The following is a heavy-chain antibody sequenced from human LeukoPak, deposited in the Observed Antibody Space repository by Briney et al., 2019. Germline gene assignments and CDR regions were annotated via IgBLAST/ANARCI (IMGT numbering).Heavy chain of an antibody. CDR1: GYTFTGDY. Sequence: ASVKVSCKASGYTFTGDYMHWVRQAPGQGLEWMGWINPNSGGTNYAQKFQGRVTMTRDTSISTAYMELSRLRSDDTAVYYCASFRKVRGVILPRDAFDIWGQGTMVTVSS. D-gene: IGHD3-10*01. CDR2: INPNSGGT. CDR3: ASFRKVRGVILPRDAFDI. J-gene: IGHJ3*02. V-gene: IGHV1-2*02.